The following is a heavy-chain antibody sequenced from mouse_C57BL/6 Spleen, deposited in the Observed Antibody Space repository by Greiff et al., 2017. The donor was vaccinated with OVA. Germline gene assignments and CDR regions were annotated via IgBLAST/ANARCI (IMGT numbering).Heavy chain of an antibody. CDR1: GFTFTDYY. D-gene: IGHD1-1*01. Sequence: EVKLVESGGGLVQPGGSLSLSCAASGFTFTDYYMSWVRQPPGTALEWLGFIRNKANGYTTEYSASVKGRFTISRDNSQSIIYLQMKALRAEDSATYFCARYPPPQYYGSSYEWYFDVWGTGTTVTVSS. CDR2: IRNKANGYTT. J-gene: IGHJ1*03. CDR3: ARYPPPQYYGSSYEWYFDV. V-gene: IGHV7-3*01.